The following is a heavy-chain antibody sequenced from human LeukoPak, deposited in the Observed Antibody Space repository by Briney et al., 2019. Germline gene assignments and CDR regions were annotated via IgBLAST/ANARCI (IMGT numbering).Heavy chain of an antibody. CDR1: GYTFTSYY. CDR3: ARDRNSYYYDSSGYYSFDYFDY. J-gene: IGHJ4*02. Sequence: GESLKISCKGSGYTFTSYYMHWVRQAPGQGLEWMGIINPSGGSTSYAQKFQGRVTMTRDTSTSTVYMELSSLRSEDTAVYYCARDRNSYYYDSSGYYSFDYFDYWGQGTLVTVSS. CDR2: INPSGGST. D-gene: IGHD3-22*01. V-gene: IGHV1-46*01.